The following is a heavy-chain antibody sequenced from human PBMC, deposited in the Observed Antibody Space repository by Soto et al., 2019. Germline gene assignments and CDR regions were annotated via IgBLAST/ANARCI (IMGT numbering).Heavy chain of an antibody. CDR2: IIPIFGTA. CDR1: GGTFSSYA. CDR3: ARGCGGDCSYYYYGMDV. D-gene: IGHD2-21*02. J-gene: IGHJ6*02. Sequence: SVKVSCKASGGTFSSYAISWVRQAPGQGLEWMGGIIPIFGTANYAQKFQGRVTITADESTSTAYMELSSLRSEDTAVYYCARGCGGDCSYYYYGMDVWGQGTTVTVSS. V-gene: IGHV1-69*13.